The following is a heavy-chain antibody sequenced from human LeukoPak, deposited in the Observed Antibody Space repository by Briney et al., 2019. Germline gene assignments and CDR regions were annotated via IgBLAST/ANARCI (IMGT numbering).Heavy chain of an antibody. V-gene: IGHV3-23*01. Sequence: GGTLRLSCAVSGFTFSSYPMSWVRQTPGRGLEWVSAISASADNTYYADSVKGVFSISSDNSRSTMYLQMNTLRAEDTALYYCARYIASGPNVNVDYWGQGTLVTVSS. CDR2: ISASADNT. J-gene: IGHJ4*02. D-gene: IGHD2-21*01. CDR3: ARYIASGPNVNVDY. CDR1: GFTFSSYP.